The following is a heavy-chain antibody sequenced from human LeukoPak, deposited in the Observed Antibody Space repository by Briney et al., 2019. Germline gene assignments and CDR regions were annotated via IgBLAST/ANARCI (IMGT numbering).Heavy chain of an antibody. D-gene: IGHD3-22*01. V-gene: IGHV3-48*03. J-gene: IGHJ4*02. CDR2: ISSDASTI. CDR3: AKGAYYYDSSGYRFDY. Sequence: PGGSLRLSCAASGFTFRSYEMNWVRRAPGKGLEWISYISSDASTIYYADSVRGRFTVSRDNAQNSLYLQMNSLRAEDTAVYYCAKGAYYYDSSGYRFDYWGQGTLVTVSS. CDR1: GFTFRSYE.